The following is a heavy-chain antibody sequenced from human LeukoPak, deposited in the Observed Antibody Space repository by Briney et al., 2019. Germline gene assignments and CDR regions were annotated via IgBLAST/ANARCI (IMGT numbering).Heavy chain of an antibody. CDR3: ARSGYSNFDY. CDR1: GYSISSGYY. Sequence: SETLSLTCTVSGYSISSGYYRGWIRQPPGKGLEWIGSIYYSGSTYYNPSLKSRVTISVDTSKNQFSLKLSSVTAADTAVYYCARSGYSNFDYWGQGTLVTVSS. D-gene: IGHD3-3*01. V-gene: IGHV4-38-2*02. J-gene: IGHJ4*02. CDR2: IYYSGST.